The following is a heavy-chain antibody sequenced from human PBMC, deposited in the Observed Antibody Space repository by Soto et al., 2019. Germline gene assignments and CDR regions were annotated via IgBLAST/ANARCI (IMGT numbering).Heavy chain of an antibody. CDR1: GFTFSTYG. D-gene: IGHD2-21*01. CDR2: IWNDGFKT. CDR3: TRGNPPFVLGLFDF. V-gene: IGHV3-33*01. J-gene: IGHJ4*02. Sequence: GGSLRLSCTASGFTFSTYGMHWVRQAPGKGLEWVAVIWNDGFKTNYADSVKGRFTISRDDFKNALYLQMNSLRADDTAVYYYTRGNPPFVLGLFDFWGQGTLVTVSS.